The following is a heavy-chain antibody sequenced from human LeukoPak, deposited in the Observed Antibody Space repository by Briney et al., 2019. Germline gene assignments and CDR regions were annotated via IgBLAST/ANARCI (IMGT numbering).Heavy chain of an antibody. CDR1: GFTFSSYA. J-gene: IGHJ6*04. D-gene: IGHD3-9*01. CDR2: ISSNGGST. CDR3: VKDLHCITMFCGMDV. Sequence: GGSLRLSCSASGFTFSSYAMHWVRQAPGKGLEYVSAISSNGGSTYYADSVKGRFTISRDNSKNTLYLQMSSLRAEDTAVYYCVKDLHCITMFCGMDVWGKGTTVTVSS. V-gene: IGHV3-64D*06.